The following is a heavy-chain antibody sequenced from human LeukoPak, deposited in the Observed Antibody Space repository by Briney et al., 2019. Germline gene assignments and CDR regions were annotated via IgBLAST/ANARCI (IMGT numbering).Heavy chain of an antibody. CDR2: IYYSGST. J-gene: IGHJ5*02. CDR3: ARRSGYSPNWFDP. CDR1: GGSVSSGNYY. Sequence: SETLSLTCTVSGGSVSSGNYYWSWIWQPPGKGLEWIGYIYYSGSTNYNPSLKSRVTMSVDTSKNQFSLKLTSVTAADTAVYYCARRSGYSPNWFDPWGQGTLVTVSS. D-gene: IGHD3-3*01. V-gene: IGHV4-61*01.